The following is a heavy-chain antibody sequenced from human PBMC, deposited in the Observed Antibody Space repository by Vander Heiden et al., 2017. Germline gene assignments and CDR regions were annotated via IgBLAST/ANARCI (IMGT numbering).Heavy chain of an antibody. J-gene: IGHJ4*02. D-gene: IGHD5-18*01. Sequence: QVQLVESGGGVVQPGRSLRLSCPASGFTFSSYGMHWVRQAPGKGLEWVAVISYDGSNKYYADSVKGRFTISRDNSKNTLYLQMNSLRAEDTAVYYCAKDRFEIQLWLFDYWGQGTLVTVSS. CDR2: ISYDGSNK. V-gene: IGHV3-30*18. CDR1: GFTFSSYG. CDR3: AKDRFEIQLWLFDY.